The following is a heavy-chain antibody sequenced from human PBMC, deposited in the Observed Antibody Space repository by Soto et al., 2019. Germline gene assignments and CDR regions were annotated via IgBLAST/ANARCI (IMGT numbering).Heavy chain of an antibody. Sequence: QVQLQQWGAGLLKPSETLSLTCAVYGGSFSGYYWSWIRQPPGKGLEWIGEINHSGSTNYNPSLKSRVTLSVDTSKTQFSLKLSSVTAADTAVYYCARGRGVWGSYHYNWFDPWGQGTLVTVSS. D-gene: IGHD3-16*02. CDR2: INHSGST. J-gene: IGHJ5*02. CDR1: GGSFSGYY. CDR3: ARGRGVWGSYHYNWFDP. V-gene: IGHV4-34*02.